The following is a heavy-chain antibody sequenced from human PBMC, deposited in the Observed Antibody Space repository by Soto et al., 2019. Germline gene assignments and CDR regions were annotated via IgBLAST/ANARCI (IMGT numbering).Heavy chain of an antibody. J-gene: IGHJ3*02. CDR1: GGSFSGYY. D-gene: IGHD3-22*01. Sequence: SETLSLTCAVYGGSFSGYYWSWIRQPPGKGLEWIGEINHSGSTNYNPSLKSRVTISVDTSKNQFSLKLSSVTAADTAVYYCARGRQTMIVVSIPGVQNLKFDIWGQGTMVTVSS. V-gene: IGHV4-34*01. CDR2: INHSGST. CDR3: ARGRQTMIVVSIPGVQNLKFDI.